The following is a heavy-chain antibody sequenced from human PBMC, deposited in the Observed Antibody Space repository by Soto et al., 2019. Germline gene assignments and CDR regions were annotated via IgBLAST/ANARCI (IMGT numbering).Heavy chain of an antibody. V-gene: IGHV1-8*01. CDR1: ESTFTSYD. CDR2: MNPNSGHT. D-gene: IGHD1-26*01. CDR3: VRDWELGY. Sequence: AYAKGSWTDSESTFTSYDMDWVRQAIGQGLEWMGRMNPNSGHTGFAQEFQGRVTMTRNTSISTVYMELSSLRSEDTAVYYCVRDWELGYWGRGPLVTFSS. J-gene: IGHJ4*02.